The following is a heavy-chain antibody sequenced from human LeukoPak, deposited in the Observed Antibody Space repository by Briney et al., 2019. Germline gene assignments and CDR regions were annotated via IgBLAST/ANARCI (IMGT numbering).Heavy chain of an antibody. V-gene: IGHV4-59*01. D-gene: IGHD3-10*01. Sequence: KSSETLSLTCTVSGGSISSYYWSWIRQPPGKGLEWVGYFFYSGSTNYNPSLKSRVTISVDTSKNQFSLKLSSVTAADTAVYYCARVGSGYYYGSGSYQQHYYGMDVWGQGTTVTVSS. CDR2: FFYSGST. CDR1: GGSISSYY. J-gene: IGHJ6*02. CDR3: ARVGSGYYYGSGSYQQHYYGMDV.